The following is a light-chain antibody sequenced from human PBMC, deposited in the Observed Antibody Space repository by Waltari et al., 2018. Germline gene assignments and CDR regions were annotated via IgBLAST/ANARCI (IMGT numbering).Light chain of an antibody. CDR2: GNS. Sequence: QSVLTQPPSVSGAPGQRVTISCTGSRPNIGAGYAVPWSQQLPGTAPTLPIAGNSNRPSGVPDRFSGSKSGTSASLAITGLQAEDEADYYCQSYDSSLSGSYVVFGGGTKLTVL. V-gene: IGLV1-40*01. CDR1: RPNIGAGYA. CDR3: QSYDSSLSGSYVV. J-gene: IGLJ2*01.